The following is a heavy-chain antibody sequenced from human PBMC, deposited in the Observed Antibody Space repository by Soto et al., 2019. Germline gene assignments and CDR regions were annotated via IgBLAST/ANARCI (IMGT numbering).Heavy chain of an antibody. CDR1: GFTFSPYY. Sequence: GGSLRLSCAASGFTFSPYYMSWVRQAPGKGLEWVSVIYSGGSTYYADSVKGRFTISRDNSENTLYLQMNSLRAEDTAIYYCARATMIGLLSSWGQGTLVTVS. D-gene: IGHD3-22*01. CDR2: IYSGGST. V-gene: IGHV3-66*01. CDR3: ARATMIGLLSS. J-gene: IGHJ5*02.